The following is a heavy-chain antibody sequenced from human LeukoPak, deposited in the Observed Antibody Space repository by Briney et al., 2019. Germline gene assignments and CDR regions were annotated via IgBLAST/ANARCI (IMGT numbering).Heavy chain of an antibody. Sequence: SETLSLTCAVSGYSISSGYYWGWIRQPPGKGLEWIGSIYHSGSTHYNPSLKSRVTISVDTSKNQFSLKLSSVTAADTAVYYCASRLLWGFFDIWGQGTMVTVSS. CDR3: ASRLLWGFFDI. V-gene: IGHV4-38-2*01. J-gene: IGHJ3*02. CDR2: IYHSGST. D-gene: IGHD3-10*01. CDR1: GYSISSGYY.